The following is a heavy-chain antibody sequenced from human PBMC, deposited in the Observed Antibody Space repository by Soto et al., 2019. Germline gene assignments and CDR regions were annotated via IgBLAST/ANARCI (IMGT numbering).Heavy chain of an antibody. CDR3: ARQPTIFGIDY. Sequence: GGSLKISCNGSGYSFTSYWISWGRQMPGKGLEWMGRIDPSDSYTNYSPSFQGHVTISADKSISTAYLQWSSLKASDTAMYYCARQPTIFGIDYWGQGTLVTVSS. D-gene: IGHD3-3*01. CDR2: IDPSDSYT. J-gene: IGHJ4*02. V-gene: IGHV5-10-1*01. CDR1: GYSFTSYW.